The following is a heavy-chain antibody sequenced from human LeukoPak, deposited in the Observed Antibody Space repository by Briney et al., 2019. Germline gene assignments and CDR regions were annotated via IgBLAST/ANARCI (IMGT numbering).Heavy chain of an antibody. CDR2: ISGSGGST. V-gene: IGHV3-23*01. Sequence: GGSLRLSCAASGFTVGSNYMSWVRQAPGKGLEWVSTISGSGGSTYYADSVRGRFTISRDNSKNTLYLQMNSLRPEDTAVYYCAKDSCSGGSCYGGFDWFDPWGQGTLVTVSS. D-gene: IGHD2-15*01. CDR3: AKDSCSGGSCYGGFDWFDP. J-gene: IGHJ5*02. CDR1: GFTVGSNY.